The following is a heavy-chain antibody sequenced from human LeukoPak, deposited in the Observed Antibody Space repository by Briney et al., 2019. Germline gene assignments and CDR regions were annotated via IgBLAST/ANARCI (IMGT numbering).Heavy chain of an antibody. CDR3: ARENYNYYYGMDV. CDR1: GFTFSSYA. CDR2: ISYDGSNK. J-gene: IGHJ6*02. V-gene: IGHV3-30*14. Sequence: QPGRSLRLSCAASGFTFSSYAMHWVRQAPGKGLEWVAVISYDGSNKYYADSVKGRFTISRHNSKNTLYLQMNSLRAEDTAVYYCARENYNYYYGMDVWGQGTTVTVSS.